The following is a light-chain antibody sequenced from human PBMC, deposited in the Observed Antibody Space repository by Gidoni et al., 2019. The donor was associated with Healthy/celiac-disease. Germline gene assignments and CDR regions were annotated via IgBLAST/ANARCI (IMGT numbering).Light chain of an antibody. CDR1: QGLGSW. Sequence: DIQMTQSPSSVSASVVDRVTITSRASQGLGSWLAWYRQKPGKAPKLLIYAASSLQRGVPSRFRGSGSGTDFPLTFSRLEPEDFATYYCQPANSCPLTFGGGTKVEIK. V-gene: IGKV1-12*01. CDR3: QPANSCPLT. J-gene: IGKJ4*01. CDR2: AAS.